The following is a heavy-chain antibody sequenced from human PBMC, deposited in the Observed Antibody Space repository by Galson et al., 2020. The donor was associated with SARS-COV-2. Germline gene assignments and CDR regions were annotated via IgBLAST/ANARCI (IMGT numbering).Heavy chain of an antibody. Sequence: ASVKVSCKVSGYTLTELSMHWVRQAPGKGLEWMGGFDPEDGETIYAQKFQGRVTMTEDTSTDTAYMELSSLRSEDTAVYYCATAPPYCSSTGCYVGWFDPWGQGTLVTVSS. CDR3: ATAPPYCSSTGCYVGWFDP. CDR1: GYTLTELS. D-gene: IGHD2-2*01. CDR2: FDPEDGET. V-gene: IGHV1-24*01. J-gene: IGHJ5*02.